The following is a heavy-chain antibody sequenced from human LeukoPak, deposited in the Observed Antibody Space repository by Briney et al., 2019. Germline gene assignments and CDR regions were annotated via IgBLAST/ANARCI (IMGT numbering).Heavy chain of an antibody. J-gene: IGHJ5*02. CDR3: AIAPTMIVPQGRFDP. V-gene: IGHV3-66*01. D-gene: IGHD3-22*01. CDR1: GFTVSSNY. Sequence: GGSLRLSCAASGFTVSSNYMSWVRQAPGKGLKWVSVIYSGGSTYYADSVKGRFTISRDNSKNTLYLQMNSLRAEDTAVYYCAIAPTMIVPQGRFDPWGQGTLVTVSS. CDR2: IYSGGST.